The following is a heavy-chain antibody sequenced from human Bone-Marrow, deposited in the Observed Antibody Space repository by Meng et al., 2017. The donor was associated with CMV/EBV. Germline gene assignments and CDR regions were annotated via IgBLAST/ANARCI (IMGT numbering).Heavy chain of an antibody. CDR3: ARDGTWLRFLEWLFDY. J-gene: IGHJ4*02. CDR2: IYSGGST. CDR1: GFTVSSNY. D-gene: IGHD3-3*01. Sequence: GESLKISCAASGFTVSSNYMSWVRQAPGKGLEWVSVIYSGGSTYYADSVKGRFTISRDNSKNTLYLQMNSLRAEDTAVYYCARDGTWLRFLEWLFDYWGQGTPVTVSS. V-gene: IGHV3-66*02.